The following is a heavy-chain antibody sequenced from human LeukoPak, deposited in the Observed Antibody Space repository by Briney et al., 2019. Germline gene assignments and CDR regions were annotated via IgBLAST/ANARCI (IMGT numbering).Heavy chain of an antibody. CDR3: ARWYYDSSGYRYFDY. CDR1: GDSISSGAYY. CDR2: IYYSRST. D-gene: IGHD3-22*01. V-gene: IGHV4-31*03. Sequence: SETLSLTCTVSGDSISSGAYYWSWIRQQPGKGLEWIGNIYYSRSTKYNPSLKSRVTISVDTSKNQFSLNLRSVTAADTAVYYCARWYYDSSGYRYFDYWGQGTLATVSS. J-gene: IGHJ4*02.